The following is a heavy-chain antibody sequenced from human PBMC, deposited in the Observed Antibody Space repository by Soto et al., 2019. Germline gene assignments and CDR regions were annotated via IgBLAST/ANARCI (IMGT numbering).Heavy chain of an antibody. D-gene: IGHD3-10*01. CDR3: ARVKFLIGSVPPIYYPMDV. CDR1: GGSISSGGYY. V-gene: IGHV4-61*08. Sequence: SETLSLTCTVSGGSISSGGYYWSWIRQHKGKDLELIGYIYYSGSTTYNPSLKSRVTISIDTSKNQFSLKLSSVTAADTAVYYFARVKFLIGSVPPIYYPMDVWGKGTTLTVSS. J-gene: IGHJ6*03. CDR2: IYYSGST.